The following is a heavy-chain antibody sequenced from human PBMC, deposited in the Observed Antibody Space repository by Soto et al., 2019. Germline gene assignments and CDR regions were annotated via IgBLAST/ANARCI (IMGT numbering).Heavy chain of an antibody. CDR1: VGTFSSYA. CDR2: IIPIFGTA. J-gene: IGHJ4*02. CDR3: ARDPRGTHTRGEFDY. D-gene: IGHD1-26*01. V-gene: IGHV1-69*01. Sequence: QVQLVQSGAEVKKPGSSVKVSCKASVGTFSSYAISWVRQAPGQGLEWMGGIIPIFGTANYAQKFQGRVTITADESTSTAYMELSSLRAEDTAVYYCARDPRGTHTRGEFDYWGQGTLVTVSS.